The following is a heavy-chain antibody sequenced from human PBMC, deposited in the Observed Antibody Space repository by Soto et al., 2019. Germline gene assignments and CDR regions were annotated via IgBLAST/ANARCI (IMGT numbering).Heavy chain of an antibody. V-gene: IGHV3-48*03. Sequence: GGSLRLSCAASGFTFSSYEMNWVRQAPGKGLEWVSYISSSGSTIYYADSVKGRFTISRDNAKNSLYLQMISLRAEDTAVYYCARESDDSSGYYVDYWGQGTLVTVSS. J-gene: IGHJ4*02. CDR2: ISSSGSTI. D-gene: IGHD3-22*01. CDR3: ARESDDSSGYYVDY. CDR1: GFTFSSYE.